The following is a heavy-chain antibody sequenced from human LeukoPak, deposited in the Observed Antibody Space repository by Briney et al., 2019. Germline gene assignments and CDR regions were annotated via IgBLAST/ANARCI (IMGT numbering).Heavy chain of an antibody. D-gene: IGHD2-2*01. CDR1: GFTFDDYA. CDR3: AKEGYCSSTSCSGGDYFDY. J-gene: IGHJ4*02. V-gene: IGHV3-43D*03. CDR2: ISWDGGST. Sequence: GGSLRLSCAASGFTFDDYAMHWVRQAPGKGLEWVSCISWDGGSTYYADSVKGRFNISRDNSKNSLYLQMNSLRAEDTALYYCAKEGYCSSTSCSGGDYFDYWGQGTLVTVSS.